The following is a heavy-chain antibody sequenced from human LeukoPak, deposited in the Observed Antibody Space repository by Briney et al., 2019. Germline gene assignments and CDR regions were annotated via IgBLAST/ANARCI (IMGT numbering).Heavy chain of an antibody. CDR1: GYTFSGYY. Sequence: ASVKVSCKASGYTFSGYYKLWVRQAPGQGLEWMGWINPNSGGTNYAQKFQGRVTMTRDTSISTAYMELSRLRSDDTAVYYRARGRIVGATIDYWGQGTLVTVSS. J-gene: IGHJ4*02. CDR3: ARGRIVGATIDY. D-gene: IGHD1-26*01. V-gene: IGHV1-2*02. CDR2: INPNSGGT.